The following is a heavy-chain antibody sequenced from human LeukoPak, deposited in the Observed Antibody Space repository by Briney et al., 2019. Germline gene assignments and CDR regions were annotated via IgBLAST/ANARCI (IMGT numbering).Heavy chain of an antibody. V-gene: IGHV4-59*12. CDR1: GGSISSYY. Sequence: SETLSLTCTVSGGSISSYYWSWIRQPPGKGLEWIGYIYYSGSTYYNPSLKSRVTISVDTSKNQFSLKLSSVTAADTAVYFCARGAVVPAAGTGWFDPWGQGTLVTVSS. CDR3: ARGAVVPAAGTGWFDP. D-gene: IGHD6-13*01. J-gene: IGHJ5*02. CDR2: IYYSGST.